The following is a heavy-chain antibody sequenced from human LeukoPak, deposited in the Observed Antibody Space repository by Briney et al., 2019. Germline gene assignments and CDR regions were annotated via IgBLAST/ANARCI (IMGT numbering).Heavy chain of an antibody. J-gene: IGHJ3*02. CDR3: ARDPGDYVGNDAFDI. V-gene: IGHV3-33*08. CDR2: IWYDGSNK. CDR1: GFTFSDYY. Sequence: PGGSLRLSCAASGFTFSDYYMSWVRQAPGKGLEWVAVIWYDGSNKYYADSVKGRFTVSRDNSKNTVYLQMNSLRAEDTAVYYCARDPGDYVGNDAFDIWGQGTMVTVSS. D-gene: IGHD4-17*01.